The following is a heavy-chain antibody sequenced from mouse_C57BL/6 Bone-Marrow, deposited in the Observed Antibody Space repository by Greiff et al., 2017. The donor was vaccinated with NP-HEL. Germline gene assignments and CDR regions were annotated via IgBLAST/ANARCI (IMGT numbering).Heavy chain of an antibody. D-gene: IGHD3-1*01. J-gene: IGHJ3*01. V-gene: IGHV1-78*01. CDR1: GYTFTDHT. Sequence: VQVVESDAELVKPGASVKISCKVSGYTFTDHTIHWMKQRPEQGLEWIGYIYPRDGSTKYNEKFKGKATLTADKSSSTAYMQLNSLTSEDSAVYFCVLGLLPAWFAYWGQGTLVTVSA. CDR2: IYPRDGST. CDR3: VLGLLPAWFAY.